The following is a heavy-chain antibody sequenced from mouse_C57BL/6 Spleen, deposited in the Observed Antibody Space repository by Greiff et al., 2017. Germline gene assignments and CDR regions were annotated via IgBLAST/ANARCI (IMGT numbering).Heavy chain of an antibody. J-gene: IGHJ4*01. CDR3: ARLETAQATFYAMDY. CDR2: IDPSDSET. V-gene: IGHV1-52*01. D-gene: IGHD3-2*02. Sequence: VKLQQPGAELVRPGSSVKLSCKASGYTFTSYWMHWVKQRPIQGLEWIGNIDPSDSETHYNQKFKDKATLTVDKSSSTAYMQLSSLTSEDSAVYYCARLETAQATFYAMDYWGQGTSVTVSS. CDR1: GYTFTSYW.